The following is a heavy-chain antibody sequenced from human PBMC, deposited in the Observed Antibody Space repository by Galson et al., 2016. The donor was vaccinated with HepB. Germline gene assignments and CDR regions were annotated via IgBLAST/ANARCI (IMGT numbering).Heavy chain of an antibody. V-gene: IGHV1-3*01. CDR3: ARAGGDYSDYVYYYYFGMDV. CDR2: INPGNGNT. CDR1: GYTFTTYA. J-gene: IGHJ6*02. Sequence: CKASGYTFTTYALNWVRQAPGQRLEWMGWINPGNGNTEYSQRFPDRVTITRDTSASTAYMDLSSLRSEDTAVYYCARAGGDYSDYVYYYYFGMDVWGQGTTVTVSS. D-gene: IGHD4-11*01.